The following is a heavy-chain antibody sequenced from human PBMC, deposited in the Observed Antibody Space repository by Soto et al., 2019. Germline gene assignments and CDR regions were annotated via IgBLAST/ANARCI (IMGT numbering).Heavy chain of an antibody. CDR2: ISGSGGST. Sequence: GGSLRLSCAASGFTFSSYAMSWVRQAPGKGLEWVSAISGSGGSTYYADSVKGRFTISRDNSKNTLYLQMNSLRAEDTAVYYCASKGQSMVRGYPFDYWGQGTLVTVSS. V-gene: IGHV3-23*01. CDR3: ASKGQSMVRGYPFDY. CDR1: GFTFSSYA. J-gene: IGHJ4*02. D-gene: IGHD3-10*01.